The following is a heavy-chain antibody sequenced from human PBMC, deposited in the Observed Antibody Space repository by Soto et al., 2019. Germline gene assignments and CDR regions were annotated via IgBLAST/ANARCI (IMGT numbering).Heavy chain of an antibody. J-gene: IGHJ4*02. V-gene: IGHV2-5*01. Sequence: QITLKESGTTLVKPTQTLTLTCTFSGFSLSTSGVGVGWIRQPPGKALERLALIYWNDDKRYSPSLKSRLTITKDTSKNQVVLTMTNMNPVDTATYYCARAQYYDFWSGYYEFDYWGQGTLVTVSS. D-gene: IGHD3-3*01. CDR1: GFSLSTSGVG. CDR2: IYWNDDK. CDR3: ARAQYYDFWSGYYEFDY.